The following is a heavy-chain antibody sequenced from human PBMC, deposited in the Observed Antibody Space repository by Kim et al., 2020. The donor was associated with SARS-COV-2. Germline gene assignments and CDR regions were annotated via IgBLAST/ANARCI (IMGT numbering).Heavy chain of an antibody. J-gene: IGHJ4*02. CDR3: AQGGYGGKSQSDY. Sequence: SVKVSCKASGGTFSSYAISWVRQAPGQGLEWMGGIIPIFGTANYAQKFQRRVTITADESTSTAYMELSSLRSEDTAVYYCAQGGYGGKSQSDYWGQGTLVTVSS. CDR2: IIPIFGTA. V-gene: IGHV1-69*13. CDR1: GGTFSSYA. D-gene: IGHD2-15*01.